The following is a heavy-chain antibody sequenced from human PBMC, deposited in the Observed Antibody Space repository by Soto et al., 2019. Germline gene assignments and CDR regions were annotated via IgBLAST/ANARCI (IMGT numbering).Heavy chain of an antibody. CDR1: GASFSGYY. CDR3: ARKYLPYYGSGSPYGMDV. CDR2: VNHSGST. V-gene: IGHV4-34*01. Sequence: QVQLQQWGAGLLKPSETLSLTCGVYGASFSGYYWSWIRQPPGKGLEWIGEVNHSGSTNYNPSLKSRVTISVDTSKNQFSLKLSSVTAADTALYYCARKYLPYYGSGSPYGMDVWGQGTTVTVSS. J-gene: IGHJ6*02. D-gene: IGHD3-10*01.